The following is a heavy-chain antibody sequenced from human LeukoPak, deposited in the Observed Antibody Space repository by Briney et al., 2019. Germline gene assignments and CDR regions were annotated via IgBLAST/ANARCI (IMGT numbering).Heavy chain of an antibody. J-gene: IGHJ4*02. CDR1: GGSISGSGYY. CDR3: ATGPPLGPGF. CDR2: IYYGGTT. D-gene: IGHD7-27*01. Sequence: PSETLSLTCTVSGGSISGSGYYWAWIRQPPEKGLEWIGSIYYGGTTYFNPSLKSRITISIDTSRNQFSLKLTSVTAADTAVYYCATGPPLGPGFWGQGTPVTVSS. V-gene: IGHV4-39*01.